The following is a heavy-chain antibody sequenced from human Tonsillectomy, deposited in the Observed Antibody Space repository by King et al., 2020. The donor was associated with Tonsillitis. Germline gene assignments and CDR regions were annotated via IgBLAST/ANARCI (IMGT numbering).Heavy chain of an antibody. Sequence: QLQESGPGLVKPSETLSLTCTVSGGSINSYFWTWIRQPPGKGLEWIGYIDYSGATKYHTWTTNYNPSLKSRVTISVDTSKNQFSLKLKSVTAADTAVYYCATNSSNRYYFDHWGQGTLVSVSS. CDR1: GGSINSYF. V-gene: IGHV4-59*01. D-gene: IGHD6-19*01. J-gene: IGHJ4*02. CDR2: IDYSGATKYHTWTT. CDR3: ATNSSNRYYFDH.